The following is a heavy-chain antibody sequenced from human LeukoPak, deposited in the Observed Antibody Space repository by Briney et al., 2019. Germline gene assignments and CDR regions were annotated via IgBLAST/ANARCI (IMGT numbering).Heavy chain of an antibody. CDR2: IYYSGST. J-gene: IGHJ4*02. CDR3: AARVWFPRTHCYGTPFDY. V-gene: IGHV4-59*01. D-gene: IGHD2-2*01. Sequence: SETLSLTCTVSGGSISSYYWSWIRQPPGKGLEWIGYIYYSGSTNYNPSLKSRVTISVDTSKNQFSLKLSSVTAADTAVYYCAARVWFPRTHCYGTPFDYWGQGTLVTVSS. CDR1: GGSISSYY.